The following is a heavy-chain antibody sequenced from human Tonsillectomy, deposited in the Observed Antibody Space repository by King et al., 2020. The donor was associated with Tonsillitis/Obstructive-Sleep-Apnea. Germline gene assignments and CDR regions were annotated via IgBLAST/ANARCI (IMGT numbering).Heavy chain of an antibody. Sequence: VQLVESGGGLVQPGGSLRLSCAASGFTFSSYAMSWVRQAPGKGLEWVSAISGSGGSTYYADSVKGRFTISRDNSKNTLYLQMNSLRAEDTAVYYCAKDPNSSGWYYPGNWFDPWGQGTLVTVSS. CDR1: GFTFSSYA. CDR3: AKDPNSSGWYYPGNWFDP. V-gene: IGHV3-23*04. CDR2: ISGSGGST. D-gene: IGHD6-19*01. J-gene: IGHJ5*02.